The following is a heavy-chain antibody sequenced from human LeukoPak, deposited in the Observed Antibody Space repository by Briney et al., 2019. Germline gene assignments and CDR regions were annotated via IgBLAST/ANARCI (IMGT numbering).Heavy chain of an antibody. CDR3: ARVVGETCCGGSCYPFDL. CDR2: NYDSGST. D-gene: IGHD2-15*01. V-gene: IGHV4-31*03. Sequence: PLETPSLICTVSGGSISSSCYYFCLIRQHPGKGLEWIGYNYDSGSTYYSSYLKRRVTISVDQLRHQFSLKLSSAIDEDEGLYYCARVVGETCCGGSCYPFDLWGQGTLVNVLS. CDR1: GGSISSSCYY. J-gene: IGHJ4*02.